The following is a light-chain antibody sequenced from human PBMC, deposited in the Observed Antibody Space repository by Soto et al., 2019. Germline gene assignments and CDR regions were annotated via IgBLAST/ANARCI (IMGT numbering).Light chain of an antibody. CDR1: QPISNW. J-gene: IGKJ2*01. Sequence: DIQMTQSPSTLSASVGDGVTITCRASQPISNWLAWYQRKPGKAPDLLIYKAASLEIGVPSRFSGSGSGTEFTLTISSLQPDDFATYYCQQDNSYPYTFGQGTKLEIK. V-gene: IGKV1-5*03. CDR2: KAA. CDR3: QQDNSYPYT.